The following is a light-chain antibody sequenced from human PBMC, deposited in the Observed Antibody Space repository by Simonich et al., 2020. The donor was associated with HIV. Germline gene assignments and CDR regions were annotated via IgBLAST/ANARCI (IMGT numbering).Light chain of an antibody. V-gene: IGLV2-14*01. CDR1: SSDVGGYSY. CDR3: SSYTSFTVV. J-gene: IGLJ2*01. CDR2: NVT. Sequence: QSALTQPASVSGSPGQSITISCTGTSSDVGGYSYVSWYQPHPGKAPKLIIYNVTKRPSGVSNRFSASQSGNTASLTISGLQAEDEADYYCSSYTSFTVVFGGGTKLTVL.